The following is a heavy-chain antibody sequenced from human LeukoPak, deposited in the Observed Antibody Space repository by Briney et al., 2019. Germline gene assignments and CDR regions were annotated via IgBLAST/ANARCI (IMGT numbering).Heavy chain of an antibody. D-gene: IGHD3-10*01. V-gene: IGHV1-69*01. CDR1: GDTFSGYA. CDR3: ATRFGSDAFDI. CDR2: IIPIFGTA. Sequence: ASVKVSCKASGDTFSGYAINWVRQAPGQGLEWMGGIIPIFGTANYAQKFQGRVTITADESTSTAYMELSSLRSEDTAVYYCATRFGSDAFDIWGQGTMVTVSS. J-gene: IGHJ3*02.